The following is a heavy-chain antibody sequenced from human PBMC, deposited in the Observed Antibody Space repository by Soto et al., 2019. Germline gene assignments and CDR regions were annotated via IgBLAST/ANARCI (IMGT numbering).Heavy chain of an antibody. CDR3: ARGMYYDFWSGALIFDY. CDR1: GYTFTSYY. Sequence: ASVKVSCKASGYTFTSYYMHWVRQAPGQGLEWMGIINPSGGSTSYAQKFQGRVTMTRDTSTSTVYMELSSLRSEDTAVYYCARGMYYDFWSGALIFDYWGQGTLVTVSS. J-gene: IGHJ4*02. D-gene: IGHD3-3*01. CDR2: INPSGGST. V-gene: IGHV1-46*01.